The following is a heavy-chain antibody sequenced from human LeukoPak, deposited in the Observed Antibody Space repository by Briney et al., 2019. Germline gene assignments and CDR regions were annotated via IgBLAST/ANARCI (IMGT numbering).Heavy chain of an antibody. CDR1: GYTFTSYD. V-gene: IGHV1-8*01. D-gene: IGHD5-24*01. J-gene: IGHJ6*02. CDR2: MNPNSGNT. CDR3: LLEMATTYYYYYGMDV. Sequence: ASVKVSCKASGYTFTSYDINWVRQATGQGLEWMGGMNPNSGNTGYAQKFQGRVTMTRNTSISTAYMELSSLRSEDTAVYYCLLEMATTYYYYYGMDVWGQGTTVTVSS.